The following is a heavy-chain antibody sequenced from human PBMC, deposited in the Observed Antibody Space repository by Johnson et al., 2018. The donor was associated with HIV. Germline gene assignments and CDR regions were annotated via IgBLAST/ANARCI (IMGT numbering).Heavy chain of an antibody. CDR1: GFTFDDYG. CDR2: ISWNSGSI. V-gene: IGHV3-9*01. D-gene: IGHD4-23*01. Sequence: VQLVESGGGVVRPGGSLRLSCAAAGFTFDDYGMSWVRQAPGKGLEWVSGISWNSGSIGYADSVKGRFTISRDNAKNSLYLQMNSLRAEDTALYYCAKDMGYGGNPGAFDIWGQGTMVTVSS. J-gene: IGHJ3*02. CDR3: AKDMGYGGNPGAFDI.